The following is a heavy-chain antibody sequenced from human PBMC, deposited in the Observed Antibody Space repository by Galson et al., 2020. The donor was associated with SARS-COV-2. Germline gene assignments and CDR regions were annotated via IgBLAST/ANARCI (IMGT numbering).Heavy chain of an antibody. V-gene: IGHV5-51*01. J-gene: IGHJ1*01. CDR1: GYSFSSYW. Sequence: GESLKISCKGSGYSFSSYWIAWVRQMPGKGLEWMGTIYPGDSDTRYSPSFQGQVTISADKSISTAYLQWSSLKASDTATYYCARYYYFDTSGSYPDAEFFQHWGQGTLVTVSS. CDR2: IYPGDSDT. CDR3: ARYYYFDTSGSYPDAEFFQH. D-gene: IGHD3-22*01.